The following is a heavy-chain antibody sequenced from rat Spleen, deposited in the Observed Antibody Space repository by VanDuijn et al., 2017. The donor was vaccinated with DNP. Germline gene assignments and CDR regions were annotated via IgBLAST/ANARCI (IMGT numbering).Heavy chain of an antibody. D-gene: IGHD1-1*01. CDR2: INSEGGST. J-gene: IGHJ1*01. CDR3: ATLYYSGDWYFDF. CDR1: GFTFSDYF. Sequence: EVQLVESGGGLVQPGRSLKLSCAASGFTFSDYFMAWARRAPGKGLEWVASINSEGGSTYYGDSVEGRFTISRDNAKSTLYLQMDSLRSEDTATYYCATLYYSGDWYFDFWGPGTMVTVSS. V-gene: IGHV5-22*01.